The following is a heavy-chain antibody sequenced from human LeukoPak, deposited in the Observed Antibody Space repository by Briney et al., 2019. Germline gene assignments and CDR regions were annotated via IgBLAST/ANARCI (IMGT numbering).Heavy chain of an antibody. CDR1: GFTFNTYS. D-gene: IGHD3-10*01. CDR2: ITSSSGYT. CDR3: ARSDSGSGSYFDY. Sequence: GGSLRLSCAASGFTFNTYSMNWVRQAPGKGLEWVSSITSSSGYTYYADSVKGRFTISRDNAYNSLYLQMDSLSADDSAVYYCARSDSGSGSYFDYWGQGTLVTASS. V-gene: IGHV3-21*01. J-gene: IGHJ4*02.